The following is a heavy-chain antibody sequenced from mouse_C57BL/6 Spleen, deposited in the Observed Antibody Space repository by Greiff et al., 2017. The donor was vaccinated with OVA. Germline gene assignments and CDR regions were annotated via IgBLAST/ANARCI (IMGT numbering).Heavy chain of an antibody. Sequence: VQLQQSGAELVRPGASVKLSCTASGFNIKDDYMHWVKQRPEQGLEWIGWIDPENGDTEYASKFQGQATITADTSSNTAYLQLSSLTSEDTAVYYCTKWLRRGGYFDVWGTGTTVTVSS. CDR3: TKWLRRGGYFDV. D-gene: IGHD2-2*01. CDR2: IDPENGDT. CDR1: GFNIKDDY. J-gene: IGHJ1*03. V-gene: IGHV14-4*01.